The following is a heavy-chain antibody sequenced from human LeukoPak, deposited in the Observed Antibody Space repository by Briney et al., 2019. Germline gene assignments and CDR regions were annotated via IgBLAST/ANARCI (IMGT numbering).Heavy chain of an antibody. J-gene: IGHJ3*02. D-gene: IGHD3-22*01. Sequence: SETLSLTCTVSGGSISSGGYYWSWIRQHPGKGLEWIGYIYYSGSTYYNPSLKSRVTISVDTSKNQFSLKLSSVTAADTAVYYCGREKSSGFPPGKDAFYIWGQGTMVTVSS. CDR3: GREKSSGFPPGKDAFYI. CDR1: GGSISSGGYY. V-gene: IGHV4-31*03. CDR2: IYYSGST.